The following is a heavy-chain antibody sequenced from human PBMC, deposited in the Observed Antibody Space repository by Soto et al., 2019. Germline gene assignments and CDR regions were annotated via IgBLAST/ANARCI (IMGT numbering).Heavy chain of an antibody. D-gene: IGHD3-22*01. Sequence: SCPTLVNPPQTLTLTCTFSGFSLSTSGMCVSWIRQPPGKALEWLARIDWDDDKYYSTSLKTRLTISKDTSKNQVVLTMTNMDPVDTATYYCARATYYYDSSGYASIYFDCWGQGTLVTVSS. V-gene: IGHV2-70*11. CDR3: ARATYYYDSSGYASIYFDC. J-gene: IGHJ4*02. CDR1: GFSLSTSGMC. CDR2: IDWDDDK.